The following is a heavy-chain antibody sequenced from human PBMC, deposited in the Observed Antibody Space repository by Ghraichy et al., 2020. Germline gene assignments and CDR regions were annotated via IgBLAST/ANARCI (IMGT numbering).Heavy chain of an antibody. D-gene: IGHD6-6*01. CDR3: ARSPYSSSPYYFDY. J-gene: IGHJ4*02. CDR1: GFTFSSYS. V-gene: IGHV3-21*01. CDR2: ISSSSSYI. Sequence: GGSLRLPCAASGFTFSSYSMNWVRQAPGKGLEWVSSISSSSSYIYYADSVKGRFTISRDNAKNSLYLQMNSLRAEDTAVYYCARSPYSSSPYYFDYWGQGTLVTVSS.